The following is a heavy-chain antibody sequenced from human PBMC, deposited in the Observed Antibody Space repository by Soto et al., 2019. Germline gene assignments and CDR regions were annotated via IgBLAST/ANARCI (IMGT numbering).Heavy chain of an antibody. J-gene: IGHJ5*01. Sequence: QVQLVESGGGVVQPGRSLRLSCAASGFTFNNYAIHWVRQAPGKGLEWVAVVSHDGTTKYYADSVKGRFTISRGNSKNTVYRQMNSLRVEDRAVYYCTRETWQQRLQGGFDSWGQGTLVTVSS. D-gene: IGHD6-25*01. CDR3: TRETWQQRLQGGFDS. V-gene: IGHV3-30-3*01. CDR1: GFTFNNYA. CDR2: VSHDGTTK.